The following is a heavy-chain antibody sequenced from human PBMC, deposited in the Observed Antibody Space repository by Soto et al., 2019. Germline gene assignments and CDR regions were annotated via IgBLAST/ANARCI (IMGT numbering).Heavy chain of an antibody. CDR2: VTPNSGGT. V-gene: IGHV1-2*02. J-gene: IGHJ4*02. Sequence: QVQLVQSGAEVKKPGASVKVSCKASGYTFTGYYIHWVRQAPGQGLECMGWVTPNSGGTNSAQNFQGRVTMTRDPSISTDYMELSNLRADDTAIYYCAGTVSIAVAGPWAYWGQGTHVTVSS. CDR1: GYTFTGYY. CDR3: AGTVSIAVAGPWAY. D-gene: IGHD6-19*01.